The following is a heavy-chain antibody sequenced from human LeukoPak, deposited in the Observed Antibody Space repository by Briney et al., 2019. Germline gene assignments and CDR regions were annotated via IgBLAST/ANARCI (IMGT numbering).Heavy chain of an antibody. V-gene: IGHV4-34*01. CDR1: GGSFSGYY. J-gene: IGHJ4*02. CDR2: INHSGST. Sequence: SETLSLTCAVYGGSFSGYYWSWIRQPPAKGLEWIGEINHSGSTNYNPSLKSRITLSVDTSKNQFSLKLSSVTAAATAVYYCARALSRYSSGWYNYWGQGTLVTVPS. D-gene: IGHD6-19*01. CDR3: ARALSRYSSGWYNY.